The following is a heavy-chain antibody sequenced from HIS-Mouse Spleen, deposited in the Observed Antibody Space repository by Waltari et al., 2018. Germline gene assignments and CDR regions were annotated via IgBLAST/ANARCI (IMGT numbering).Heavy chain of an antibody. J-gene: IGHJ4*02. CDR2: ISYGGSNK. Sequence: QVQLVESGGGVVQPGRSLRLSCAASGFTFSSYGMPWVRQAPGKGLGWVAVISYGGSNKYYADSVKGRFTISRDNSKNTLYLQMNSLRAEDTAVYYCAKASSGWLDYWGQGTLVTVSS. CDR3: AKASSGWLDY. V-gene: IGHV3-30*18. D-gene: IGHD6-19*01. CDR1: GFTFSSYG.